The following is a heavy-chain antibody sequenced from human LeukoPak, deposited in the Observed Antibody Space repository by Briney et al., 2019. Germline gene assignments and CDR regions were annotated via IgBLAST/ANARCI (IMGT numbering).Heavy chain of an antibody. J-gene: IGHJ4*02. V-gene: IGHV3-9*01. CDR2: ISWNSGSI. Sequence: GGSLRLSCAASGFTFDDYAMHWVRQAPGKGLEWVSGISWNSGSIGYADSVKGRFTISRDNAKNSLYLQMNSLRAEDTALYYCAKDTYYDFWSGYLDYWGQGTLVTVSS. D-gene: IGHD3-3*01. CDR1: GFTFDDYA. CDR3: AKDTYYDFWSGYLDY.